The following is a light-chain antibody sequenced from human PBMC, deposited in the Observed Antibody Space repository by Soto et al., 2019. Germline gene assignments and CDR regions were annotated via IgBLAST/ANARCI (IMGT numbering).Light chain of an antibody. CDR1: QALSNY. V-gene: IGKV1-9*01. Sequence: DIQLTQSPAVLSASVGDTVTITCLASQALSNYLAWYQQKPGKAPDLLIYSASTLQSGGPSRFSGSGSETEFSLTIRALQPEDFATYFCQQLSRYPLTVGGGTKVDIK. CDR3: QQLSRYPLT. J-gene: IGKJ4*01. CDR2: SAS.